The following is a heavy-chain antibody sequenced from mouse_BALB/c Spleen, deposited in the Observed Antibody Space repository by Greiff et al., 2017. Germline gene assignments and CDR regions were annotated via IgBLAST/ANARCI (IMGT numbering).Heavy chain of an antibody. J-gene: IGHJ2*01. CDR3: ARKYGNSYFDY. CDR1: GYSITSDYA. V-gene: IGHV3-2*02. D-gene: IGHD2-10*02. CDR2: ISYSGST. Sequence: EVKVEESGPGLVKPSQSLSLTCTVTGYSITSDYAWNWIRQFPGNKLEWMGYISYSGSTSYNPSLKSRISITRDTSKNQFFLQLNSVTTEDTATYYCARKYGNSYFDYWGQGTTLTVSS.